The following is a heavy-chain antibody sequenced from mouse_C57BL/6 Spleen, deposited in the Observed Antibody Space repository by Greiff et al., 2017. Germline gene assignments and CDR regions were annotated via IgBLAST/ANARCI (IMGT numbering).Heavy chain of an antibody. V-gene: IGHV6-6*01. CDR1: GFTFSDAW. Sequence: EVKLVESGGGLVQPGGSMKLSCAASGFTFSDAWMDWVRQSPEKGLEWVAEIRNKANNPATYYAETVKGRFTISRADSKSSVYLQMNSVRAEDTGIYYCTSFDYWGQGTTLTVSS. CDR3: TSFDY. CDR2: IRNKANNPAT. J-gene: IGHJ2*01.